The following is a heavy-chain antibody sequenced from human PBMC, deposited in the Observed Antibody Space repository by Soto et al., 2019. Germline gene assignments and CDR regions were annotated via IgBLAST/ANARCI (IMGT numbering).Heavy chain of an antibody. CDR3: AGGGEVAAVQDW. CDR1: GFTFRLYG. Sequence: QVQLVESGGGVVQPGRSRTLSCVASGFTFRLYGMHWVRQAPGKGLEWVAAVSYDGKNKWYGDSVQGRFTISRDNSKNSVFVQMSSLRTEDTAVYYCAGGGEVAAVQDWWGQRIVFAVSS. CDR2: VSYDGKNK. D-gene: IGHD1-26*01. V-gene: IGHV3-30*03. J-gene: IGHJ1*01.